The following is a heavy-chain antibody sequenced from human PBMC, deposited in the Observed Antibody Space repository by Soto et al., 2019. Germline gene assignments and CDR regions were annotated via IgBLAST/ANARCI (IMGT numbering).Heavy chain of an antibody. CDR2: IDPSDSYT. Sequence: SYWIYWVRQMPGKGLEWMGRIDPSDSYTIYSPSFQGHVTISADKSITTAYLQWSSLKASDTAMYYCARPPYSGGTYLGYWGQGTLVTVSS. CDR3: ARPPYSGGTYLGY. D-gene: IGHD1-26*01. V-gene: IGHV5-10-1*01. CDR1: SYW. J-gene: IGHJ4*02.